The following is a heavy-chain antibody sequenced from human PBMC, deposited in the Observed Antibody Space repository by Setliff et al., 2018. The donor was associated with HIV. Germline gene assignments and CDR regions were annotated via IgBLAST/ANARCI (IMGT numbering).Heavy chain of an antibody. V-gene: IGHV4-39*07. CDR3: ARLGEF. J-gene: IGHJ4*02. CDR1: GGSINRSPYY. D-gene: IGHD3-16*01. CDR2: ISHGGGT. Sequence: PSETLSLTCTVSGGSINRSPYYWTWIRQSPGKGLEWIGEISHGGGTSYNPSLQSRVTISLDTSKNQFSLKLTSVTAADTAVYYCARLGEFWSQGSLVTVSS.